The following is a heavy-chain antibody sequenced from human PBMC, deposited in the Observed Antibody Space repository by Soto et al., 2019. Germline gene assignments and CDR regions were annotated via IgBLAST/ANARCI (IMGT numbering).Heavy chain of an antibody. D-gene: IGHD1-26*01. Sequence: PSETLSLTCTVSGDSVNRANFYCSWIRQPPGKGVEWIASVNXRGTNNYNPSLESRVTISIDRSKKQFSLKLRSVTAADTAVYHCARYRQSRDTYYGMEVGGQGTTVTVSS. J-gene: IGHJ6*02. V-gene: IGHV4-61*01. CDR1: GDSVNRANFY. CDR2: VNXRGTN. CDR3: ARYRQSRDTYYGMEV.